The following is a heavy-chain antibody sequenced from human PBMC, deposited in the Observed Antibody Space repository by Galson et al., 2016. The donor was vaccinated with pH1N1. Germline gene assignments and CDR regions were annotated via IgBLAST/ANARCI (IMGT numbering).Heavy chain of an antibody. J-gene: IGHJ4*02. CDR1: GLDFNTSW. V-gene: IGHV5-51*01. CDR3: ARQEFSDY. CDR2: LYPGDSDT. D-gene: IGHD2/OR15-2a*01. Sequence: QSGAEVTKPGESLKISCTDSGLDFNTSWIGWVRQMPGQGLEWMGNLYPGDSDTRYSPSFQSQVSISADKSISTAYLQCSSLRASDTAMYHCARQEFSDYRGQGTLVIVSS.